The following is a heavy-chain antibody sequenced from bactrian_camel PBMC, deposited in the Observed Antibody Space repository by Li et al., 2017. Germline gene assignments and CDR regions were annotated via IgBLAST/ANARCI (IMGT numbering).Heavy chain of an antibody. CDR3: AAEAADMSYARPPESRRRTCPGYEYNY. J-gene: IGHJ4*01. Sequence: HVQLVESGGGLVQPGGSLRLSCAASGLTFSNYHIIWVRQPPGKGLEWVSRIYSASGNTLYAGSVKGRFTISRDNAKNMVYLQMNSLKSEDTALYYCAAEAADMSYARPPESRRRTCPGYEYNYWGQGTQVTVS. CDR1: GLTFSNYH. D-gene: IGHD3*01. V-gene: IGHV3-2*01. CDR2: IYSASGNT.